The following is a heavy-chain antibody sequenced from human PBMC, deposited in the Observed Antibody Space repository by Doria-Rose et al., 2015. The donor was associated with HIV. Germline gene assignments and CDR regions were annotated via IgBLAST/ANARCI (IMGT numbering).Heavy chain of an antibody. Sequence: QVQLVQSGPVLVKPAETLTLTCTVSGVSLSSPGMGVSWIRQPPGKALEWLANIFSDDARSYKTSLKSRPTISSGSSNSQVVLTMTDMDPVDTATYYCARIKSSRWYHKYYFDFWGQGTLVIVSA. CDR1: GVSLSSPGMG. J-gene: IGHJ4*02. CDR3: ARIKSSRWYHKYYFDF. V-gene: IGHV2-26*01. CDR2: IFSDDAR. D-gene: IGHD6-13*01.